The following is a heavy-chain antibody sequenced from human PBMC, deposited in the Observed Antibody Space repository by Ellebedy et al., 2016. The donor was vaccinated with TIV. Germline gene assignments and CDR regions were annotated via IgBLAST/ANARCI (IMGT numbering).Heavy chain of an antibody. Sequence: AASVKVSCKASAYIFTNYGIHWVRQAPGQRLEWMGWIKPGDGNTKYSQNFQARVTITRDTSASTAYMDLSSLTSEDTAVYYCAKTGAGPPGNWFDSWGQGTLVTVSS. CDR3: AKTGAGPPGNWFDS. D-gene: IGHD6-19*01. CDR2: IKPGDGNT. V-gene: IGHV1-3*01. J-gene: IGHJ5*01. CDR1: AYIFTNYG.